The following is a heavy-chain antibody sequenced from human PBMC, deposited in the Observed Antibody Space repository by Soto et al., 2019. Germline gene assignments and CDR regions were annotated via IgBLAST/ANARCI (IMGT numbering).Heavy chain of an antibody. CDR2: INYDATEK. D-gene: IGHD5-12*01. CDR1: GLRLDDAH. Sequence: EVQLVESGGGLVQPGGSLRLSCATSGLRLDDAHMPWVRLAPGEGLEWVANINYDATEKAYVDSVKGRFTISRANTQRSVVQQMNSLCAGDTAVYYCAWGKGWLRFTSPSHLGQGTLVTFSS. CDR3: AWGKGWLRFTSPSH. J-gene: IGHJ4*02. V-gene: IGHV3-7*03.